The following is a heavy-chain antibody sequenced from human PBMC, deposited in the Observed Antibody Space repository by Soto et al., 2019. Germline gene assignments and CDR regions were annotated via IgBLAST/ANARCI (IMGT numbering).Heavy chain of an antibody. Sequence: GGSQRLSCAASGFTFSSYGMHWVRQAPGKGLEWVAVISYDGSNKYYADSVKGRFTISRDNSKNTLYLHMNSLRAEDTAVYYCAKVLSPYVLITLQYSGIDVWAQRTTV. CDR3: AKVLSPYVLITLQYSGIDV. J-gene: IGHJ6*02. V-gene: IGHV3-30*18. D-gene: IGHD2-15*01. CDR2: ISYDGSNK. CDR1: GFTFSSYG.